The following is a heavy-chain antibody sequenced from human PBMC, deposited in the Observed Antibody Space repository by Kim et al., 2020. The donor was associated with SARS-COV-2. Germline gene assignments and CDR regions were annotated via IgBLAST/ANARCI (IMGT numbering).Heavy chain of an antibody. CDR3: AKPPYNISQIGRAHV. J-gene: IGHJ6*01. Sequence: GGSLRLSCAASGIPFSAYAMRWVRQAPGKGLEWVSAIGVGGSDTYYADSVKGRFTISRDNSKNTVSLQMNSLRAEDTAIYFCAKPPYNISQIGRAHV. CDR1: GIPFSAYA. V-gene: IGHV3-23*01. D-gene: IGHD1-1*01. CDR2: IGVGGSDT.